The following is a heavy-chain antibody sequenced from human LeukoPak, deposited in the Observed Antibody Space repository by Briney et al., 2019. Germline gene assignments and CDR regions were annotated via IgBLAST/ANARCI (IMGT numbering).Heavy chain of an antibody. CDR3: ARGDDYGVFDY. J-gene: IGHJ4*02. CDR1: GFTYSRYE. D-gene: IGHD4-17*01. V-gene: IGHV3-48*03. CDR2: ISSSGFNI. Sequence: QPGGSLRLFCAASGFTYSRYEMNWVRQARGRGREWVSYISSSGFNIYYAVSVKGRFTISRDNAKNSLYLQMNSLRAEDTAVYYCARGDDYGVFDYWGQGTLVTVSS.